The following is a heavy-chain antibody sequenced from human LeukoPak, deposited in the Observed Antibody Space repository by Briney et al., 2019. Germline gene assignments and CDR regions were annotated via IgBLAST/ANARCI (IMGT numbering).Heavy chain of an antibody. CDR2: IYNSGST. Sequence: PSGTLSLTCTVSGGSVSSDIYYWSWIRQPPGKGLEWIGYIYNSGSTNYNPSLKSRVTISVDTSKDQFSLRLSSVTAADTAVYYCARGYCGSTSCYGVFDYWGQGTLVTVSS. CDR3: ARGYCGSTSCYGVFDY. CDR1: GGSVSSDIYY. D-gene: IGHD2-2*01. J-gene: IGHJ4*02. V-gene: IGHV4-61*01.